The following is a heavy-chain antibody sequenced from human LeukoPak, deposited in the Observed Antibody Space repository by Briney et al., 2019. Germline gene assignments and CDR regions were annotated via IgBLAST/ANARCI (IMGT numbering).Heavy chain of an antibody. CDR1: GFTFSNYF. CDR2: ISGDGTTT. J-gene: IGHJ5*02. V-gene: IGHV3-74*03. Sequence: PGGSLRLSCAASGFTFSNYFMHWVRQAPGKGLVWVSRISGDGTTTMYADSVKGRFTISRDNAKNTLYLQVNSLRDEDTATYYCARRVDATRWFDPWGQGTLVAVSS. CDR3: ARRVDATRWFDP. D-gene: IGHD2-15*01.